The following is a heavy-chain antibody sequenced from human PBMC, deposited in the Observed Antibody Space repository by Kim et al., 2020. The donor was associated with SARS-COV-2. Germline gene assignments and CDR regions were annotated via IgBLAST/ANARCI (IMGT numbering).Heavy chain of an antibody. CDR3: ARVMNRAVSFGPFGH. J-gene: IGHJ4*02. CDR1: GYIFTDNY. CDR2: VNPNSGAT. Sequence: ASVKVSCKASGYIFTDNYIYWLRQAPGQGLEWLGWVNPNSGATDYAQKFQGWVTITRDTSISTFYVDLSGLKSDDTAVYYCARVMNRAVSFGPFGHWGQGTLVTVSS. D-gene: IGHD6-19*01. V-gene: IGHV1-2*04.